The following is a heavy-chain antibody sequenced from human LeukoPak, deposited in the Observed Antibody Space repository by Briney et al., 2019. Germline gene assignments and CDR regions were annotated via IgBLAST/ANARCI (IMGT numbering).Heavy chain of an antibody. CDR3: ARANSGIMITFGRSWFDP. J-gene: IGHJ5*02. Sequence: PSETLSLACTVSGGSISSGGSYWSWIRQHPGKGLEWIGYIYYSGSTYYNPSLKSRVTISVDTSKNQFSLKLSSVTAADTAVYYCARANSGIMITFGRSWFDPWGQGTLVTVSS. D-gene: IGHD3-16*01. CDR1: GGSISSGGSY. V-gene: IGHV4-31*03. CDR2: IYYSGST.